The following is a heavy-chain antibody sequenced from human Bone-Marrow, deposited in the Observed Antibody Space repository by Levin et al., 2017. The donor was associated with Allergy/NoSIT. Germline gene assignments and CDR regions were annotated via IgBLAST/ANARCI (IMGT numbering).Heavy chain of an antibody. J-gene: IGHJ4*02. CDR3: ARVGLGYRDYFDY. Sequence: SVKVSCKASGGTFSSYAISWVRQAPGQGLEWMGGIIPIFGTANYAQKFQGRVTITADESTSTAYMELSSLRSEDTAVYYCARVGLGYRDYFDYWGQGTLVTVSS. V-gene: IGHV1-69*13. D-gene: IGHD1-1*01. CDR2: IIPIFGTA. CDR1: GGTFSSYA.